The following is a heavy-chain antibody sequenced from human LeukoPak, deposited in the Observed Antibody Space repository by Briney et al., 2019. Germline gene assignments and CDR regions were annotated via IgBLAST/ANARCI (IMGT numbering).Heavy chain of an antibody. D-gene: IGHD3-3*01. J-gene: IGHJ4*02. V-gene: IGHV1-2*02. CDR1: GYTFTGYY. Sequence: GASVKVSCKASGYTFTGYYMHWVRQAPGQGLEWMGWINPNSGGTNYAQKFQGRVTMTRDTSISTAYMELSRLRSDDTAVYYCARGDLEWLLSRKGAFDYWGQGTLVTVSS. CDR3: ARGDLEWLLSRKGAFDY. CDR2: INPNSGGT.